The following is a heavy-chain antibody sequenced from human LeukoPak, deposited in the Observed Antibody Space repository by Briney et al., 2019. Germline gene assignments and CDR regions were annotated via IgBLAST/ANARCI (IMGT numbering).Heavy chain of an antibody. Sequence: GGSLRLSCAASGFTFRSYAMHWVRQAPGKGLEWVAVISYDGSNKYYIDSVKGRFTISRDNAKNSLYLQMNSLRAEDTAVYYCAREEDYFDSSGYYLSAFDIWGQGTMVTVSS. V-gene: IGHV3-30*04. J-gene: IGHJ3*02. CDR2: ISYDGSNK. CDR1: GFTFRSYA. CDR3: AREEDYFDSSGYYLSAFDI. D-gene: IGHD3-22*01.